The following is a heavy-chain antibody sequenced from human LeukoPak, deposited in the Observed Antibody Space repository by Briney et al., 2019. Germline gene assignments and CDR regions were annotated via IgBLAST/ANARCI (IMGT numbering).Heavy chain of an antibody. Sequence: GALVKVSCKASGYMFTSYAMNWVRQAPGQGLEWMGWINTNTGNPTYAQGFTGRFVFSLDTSVSTAYLQISSLKAEDTAVYYCARIPNFPSYYYYMDVWGKGTTVTVSS. V-gene: IGHV7-4-1*02. CDR1: GYMFTSYA. CDR3: ARIPNFPSYYYYMDV. J-gene: IGHJ6*03. CDR2: INTNTGNP. D-gene: IGHD5-24*01.